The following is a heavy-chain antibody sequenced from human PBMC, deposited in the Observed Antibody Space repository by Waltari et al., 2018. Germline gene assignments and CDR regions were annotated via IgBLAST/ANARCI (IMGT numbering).Heavy chain of an antibody. V-gene: IGHV4-59*11. D-gene: IGHD2-15*01. Sequence: QLRLQESGPGLVKPSETLSLTCTVSGGSISSHYWSWIRQPPGKGLEWIGYIYYSGSTNYNPALKSRVTISVDTSKNQFSLKLSSVTAADTAVYYCAREAKVVVAATGARDYYYGMDVWGQGTTVTVSS. CDR1: GGSISSHY. J-gene: IGHJ6*02. CDR2: IYYSGST. CDR3: AREAKVVVAATGARDYYYGMDV.